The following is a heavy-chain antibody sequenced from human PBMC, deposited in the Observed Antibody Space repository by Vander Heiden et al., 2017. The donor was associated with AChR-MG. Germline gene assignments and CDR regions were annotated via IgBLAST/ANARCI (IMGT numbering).Heavy chain of an antibody. CDR2: INNNGST. D-gene: IGHD2-2*02. CDR3: ARGRTVCSSTSCYTYYYYGMDV. J-gene: IGHJ6*02. CDR1: GGSFSGYY. V-gene: IGHV4-34*01. Sequence: QVQLQQWGAGLFKPSETLSLTCSVVGGSFSGYYCSWIRQPPGKGLEWIGEINNNGSTNYNPSLKSRVTISVDTSKNQFSLKQSSVTAADTAVYYCARGRTVCSSTSCYTYYYYGMDVWGQGTTVTVSS.